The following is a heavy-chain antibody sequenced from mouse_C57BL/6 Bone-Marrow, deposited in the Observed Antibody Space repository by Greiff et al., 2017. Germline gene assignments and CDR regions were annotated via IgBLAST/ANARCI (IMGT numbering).Heavy chain of an antibody. V-gene: IGHV1-55*01. Sequence: QVQLQQPGAELVKPGASVKMSCKASGYTFTSYWITWVKQRPGQGLAWIGDIYPGSGSTNYTQKFKSKATLTVDTSSSTAYMQLSSLTSEDSAVYYCARRGLYFFAYWGQGTLVTVSA. D-gene: IGHD2-1*01. J-gene: IGHJ3*01. CDR1: GYTFTSYW. CDR3: ARRGLYFFAY. CDR2: IYPGSGST.